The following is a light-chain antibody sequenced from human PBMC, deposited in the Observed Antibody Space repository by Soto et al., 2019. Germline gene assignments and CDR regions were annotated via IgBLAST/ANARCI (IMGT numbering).Light chain of an antibody. J-gene: IGKJ5*01. CDR2: GAA. V-gene: IGKV3-15*01. CDR1: PSVSSN. CDR3: QQYNNWPPST. Sequence: EIVFTQSPATRSLSPGSSATLSGRASPSVSSNLAWYQQKPGQAHRLIIYGAATRATGLPARFSGSGSGTEFTLTISSLKSEDLAVYYCQQYNNWPPSTFGQGTRLEIK.